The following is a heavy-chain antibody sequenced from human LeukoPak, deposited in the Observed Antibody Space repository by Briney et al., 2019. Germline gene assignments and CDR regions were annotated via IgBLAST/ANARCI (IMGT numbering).Heavy chain of an antibody. V-gene: IGHV4-34*01. J-gene: IGHJ4*02. Sequence: SETLSLTCAVYGGSFSGYYWSWIRQPPGKGLEWIGEINHSGSTNYNPSLKNRVTISVDTSKNQFSLKLSSVTAADTAVYYCARGLEYSSGWYPRMDYWGQGTLVTVSS. CDR2: INHSGST. CDR1: GGSFSGYY. CDR3: ARGLEYSSGWYPRMDY. D-gene: IGHD6-19*01.